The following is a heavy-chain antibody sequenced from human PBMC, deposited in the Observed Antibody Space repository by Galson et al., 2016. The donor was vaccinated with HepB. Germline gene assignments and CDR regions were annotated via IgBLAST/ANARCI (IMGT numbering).Heavy chain of an antibody. CDR3: AKEGKRWLPDN. Sequence: SLRLSCAASGFTFSSYPMYWVRQAPGKGLEWVSVISGSGSSTYYPDSVKGRFTISRDNSKSTLYLQMNSLRAEDTAVYYCAKEGKRWLPDNWGQGMLVTVSS. D-gene: IGHD6-19*01. CDR1: GFTFSSYP. J-gene: IGHJ4*02. V-gene: IGHV3-23*01. CDR2: ISGSGSST.